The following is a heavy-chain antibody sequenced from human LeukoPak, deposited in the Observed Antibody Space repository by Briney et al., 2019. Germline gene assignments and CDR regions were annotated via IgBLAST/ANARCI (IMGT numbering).Heavy chain of an antibody. D-gene: IGHD2-2*01. CDR2: ISGSSGSA. CDR3: AKRYQLSPDYILDY. Sequence: GGSLRLSCAASGFTFTNYAMSWVRQAPGKGLEWVSVISGSSGSAYYTDSVKGRFTISRDNSKNTLYLQMNSLRAEDTAVYYCAKRYQLSPDYILDYWGQGTLFTVSS. CDR1: GFTFTNYA. V-gene: IGHV3-23*01. J-gene: IGHJ4*02.